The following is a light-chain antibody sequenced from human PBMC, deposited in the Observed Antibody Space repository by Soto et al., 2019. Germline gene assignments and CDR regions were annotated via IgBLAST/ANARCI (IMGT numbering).Light chain of an antibody. CDR2: GAS. V-gene: IGKV3-15*01. CDR3: QQYNNWPIT. Sequence: EIVKTQAPKNLCVAPGERANLSWNASQSVSSNLAWYQLKPGQAPRLFIYGASTRATGIPPRFSGSGSGTEFTLTISSLQSEDFAVYYCQQYNNWPITFGQGTRLEI. CDR1: QSVSSN. J-gene: IGKJ5*01.